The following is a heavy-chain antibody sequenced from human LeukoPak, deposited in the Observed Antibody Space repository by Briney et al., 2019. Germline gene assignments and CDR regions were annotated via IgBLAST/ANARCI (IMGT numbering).Heavy chain of an antibody. Sequence: ASVKVSCKASGYTFTSYGISWVRQAPGQGLERMGWISAYNGNTNYAQKLQGRVTMTTDTSTSTAYMELRSLRSDDTAVYYRARDPVVVVAATPRANYYYYGMDVWGQGTTVTVSS. D-gene: IGHD2-15*01. J-gene: IGHJ6*02. V-gene: IGHV1-18*01. CDR3: ARDPVVVVAATPRANYYYYGMDV. CDR2: ISAYNGNT. CDR1: GYTFTSYG.